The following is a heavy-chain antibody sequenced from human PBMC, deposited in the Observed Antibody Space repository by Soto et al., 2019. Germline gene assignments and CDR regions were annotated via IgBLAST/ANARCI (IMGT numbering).Heavy chain of an antibody. CDR3: ARLGGYYQALDS. V-gene: IGHV4-59*08. CDR2: IYYSGTT. D-gene: IGHD3-22*01. CDR1: GGSINDYY. J-gene: IGHJ4*02. Sequence: SETLSLTCTVSGGSINDYYWSWIRQPPGKGLEWIGYIYYSGTTTYNPSVKSRVTISVDTSNNQFSLKLSSVTAADTAVYYCARLGGYYQALDSWGQGTLVTVS.